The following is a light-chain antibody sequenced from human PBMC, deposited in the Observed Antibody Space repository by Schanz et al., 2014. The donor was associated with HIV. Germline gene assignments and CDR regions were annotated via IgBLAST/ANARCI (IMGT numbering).Light chain of an antibody. V-gene: IGKV3-20*01. Sequence: EIVLTQSPGSLSLSPGGRATLSCGASQRLSSSYLAWYQQKRDQPPRLVIYATSTRAAGIPDRLSGSGSGTEFTLTISSLQSEYFAVYYCHQYGSSPRTFGQGTKVEI. CDR2: ATS. J-gene: IGKJ1*01. CDR3: HQYGSSPRT. CDR1: QRLSSSY.